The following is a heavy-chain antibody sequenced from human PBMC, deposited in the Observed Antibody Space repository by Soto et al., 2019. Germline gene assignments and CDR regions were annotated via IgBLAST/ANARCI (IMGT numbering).Heavy chain of an antibody. CDR3: ARVTRFPKRAYYYYGMDV. V-gene: IGHV4-30-4*01. D-gene: IGHD2-21*01. J-gene: IGHJ6*02. Sequence: PSETLSLTCGVSGVSIDSNYWWGWVRQPPGKDLEWIGYIYYSGSTYYNPSLKSRVTISVDTSKNQFSLKLSSVTAADTAVYYCARVTRFPKRAYYYYGMDVWGQGTTVTVSS. CDR2: IYYSGST. CDR1: GVSIDSNYW.